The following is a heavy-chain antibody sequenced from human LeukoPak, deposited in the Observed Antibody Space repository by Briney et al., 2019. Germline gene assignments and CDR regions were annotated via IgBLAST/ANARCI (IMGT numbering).Heavy chain of an antibody. CDR1: GYTFTSYD. CDR3: ARIWAGEYYDSSGYSAFDY. CDR2: MNPNSGNT. J-gene: IGHJ4*02. D-gene: IGHD3-22*01. V-gene: IGHV1-8*01. Sequence: GASVNVSCKASGYTFTSYDINWVRQATGQGLEWMGWMNPNSGNTGYAQKFQGRVTMTRNTSISTAYMELSSLRSEDTAVYYCARIWAGEYYDSSGYSAFDYWGQGTLVTVSS.